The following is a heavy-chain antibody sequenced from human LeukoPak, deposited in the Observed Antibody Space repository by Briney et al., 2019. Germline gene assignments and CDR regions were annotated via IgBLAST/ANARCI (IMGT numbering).Heavy chain of an antibody. V-gene: IGHV3-74*01. CDR2: IYIDGSST. J-gene: IGHJ4*02. CDR3: AAVLSGAYRSFDY. CDR1: GFTFSSYW. Sequence: HSGGSLRLSCAASGFTFSSYWMHWVRQAPGKGLDWVSRIYIDGSSTNYADSVKGRFTISRDNAKNTLYLQMNSLRAEDTAIYYCAAVLSGAYRSFDYWGQGILVTVSS. D-gene: IGHD4-11*01.